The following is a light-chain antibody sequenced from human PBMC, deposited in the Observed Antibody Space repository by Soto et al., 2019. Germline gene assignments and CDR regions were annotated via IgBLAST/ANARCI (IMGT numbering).Light chain of an antibody. CDR1: QTISRDD. V-gene: IGKV3-20*01. CDR2: ATS. Sequence: EIVLTQSPGTLSLSPGETATLSCRTSQTISRDDLAWYQQRPGQAPRLLVSATSRRATGIPDRFYGYGSGTDFTLTISSLEPEDFGVYYCYQYYTSPLTFGPGTRVDIK. CDR3: YQYYTSPLT. J-gene: IGKJ3*01.